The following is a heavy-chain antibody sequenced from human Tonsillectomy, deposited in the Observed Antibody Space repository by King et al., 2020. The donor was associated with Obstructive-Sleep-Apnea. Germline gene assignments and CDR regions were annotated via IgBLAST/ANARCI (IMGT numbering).Heavy chain of an antibody. CDR3: AKDHAPGTTVTPLEYYGMDV. D-gene: IGHD4-17*01. J-gene: IGHJ6*02. CDR1: GFTFMRYT. Sequence: QLVQSGGGLVQTGGSLRLSCAASGFTFMRYTMNWVRQAPGKGLEWVSFIGGSGTTIYYADSVKGRFTISRDNAKNSLYLQMNSLTAEDTAVYYCAKDHAPGTTVTPLEYYGMDVWGQGTTVTVFS. V-gene: IGHV3-48*04. CDR2: IGGSGTTI.